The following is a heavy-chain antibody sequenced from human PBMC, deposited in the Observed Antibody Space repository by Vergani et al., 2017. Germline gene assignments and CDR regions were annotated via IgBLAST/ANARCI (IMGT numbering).Heavy chain of an antibody. CDR2: ISSSGSTI. CDR3: ARCGEYCSGGSCYSYYYYMDV. D-gene: IGHD2-15*01. J-gene: IGHJ6*03. V-gene: IGHV3-11*01. CDR1: GFTFSDYY. Sequence: QVQLVESGGGLVKPGGSLRLSCAASGFTFSDYYMSWIRQAPGKGLEWVSYISSSGSTIYYADSVKGRFTISRDNAKNSLYLQMNSLRAEDTAVYYCARCGEYCSGGSCYSYYYYMDVWGKGTTVTVSS.